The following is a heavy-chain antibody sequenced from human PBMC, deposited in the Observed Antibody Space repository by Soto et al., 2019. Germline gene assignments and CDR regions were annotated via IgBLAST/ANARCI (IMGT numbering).Heavy chain of an antibody. J-gene: IGHJ6*01. V-gene: IGHV1-69*13. CDR1: GGTFSSYA. CDR2: IIPIFGTA. CDR3: ARDDCSSTSCYKRAAAPLHYYYGMDV. Sequence: SVKVSCKASGGTFSSYAISWVRQAPGQGLEWMGGIIPIFGTANYAQKFQGRVTITADESTSTAYMELSSLRSEDTAVYYCARDDCSSTSCYKRAAAPLHYYYGMDVWGPGTRVTVSS. D-gene: IGHD2-2*02.